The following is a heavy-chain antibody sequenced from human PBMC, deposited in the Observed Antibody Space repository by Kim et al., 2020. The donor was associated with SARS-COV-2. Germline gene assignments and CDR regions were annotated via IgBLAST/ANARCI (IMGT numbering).Heavy chain of an antibody. J-gene: IGHJ4*02. CDR2: ISGSGGST. V-gene: IGHV3-23*01. Sequence: GGSLRLSCAASGFTFSSYAMSWVRQAPGKGLEWVSAISGSGGSTYYADSVKGRFTISRDNSKNTLYLQMNSLRAEDTAVYYCAKTPSPNFGEWTYFDYWGQGTLVTVSS. CDR1: GFTFSSYA. D-gene: IGHD3-10*01. CDR3: AKTPSPNFGEWTYFDY.